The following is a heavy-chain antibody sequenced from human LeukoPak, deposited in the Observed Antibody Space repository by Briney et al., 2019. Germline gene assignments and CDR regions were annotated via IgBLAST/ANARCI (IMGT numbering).Heavy chain of an antibody. CDR1: GYTFTSYY. CDR3: ARDLEERGYCSSTSCYRLSFGFDY. CDR2: INPSGGST. J-gene: IGHJ4*02. Sequence: ASVKVSCKASGYTFTSYYMHWVRQAPGQGLEWMGIINPSGGSTSYAQKFQGRVTMTRDMSTSTVYMEPSSLRSEDTAVYYCARDLEERGYCSSTSCYRLSFGFDYWGQGTLVTVSS. V-gene: IGHV1-46*01. D-gene: IGHD2-2*02.